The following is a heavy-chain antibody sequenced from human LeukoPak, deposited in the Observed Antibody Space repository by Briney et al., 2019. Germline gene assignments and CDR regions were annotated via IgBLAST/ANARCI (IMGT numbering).Heavy chain of an antibody. J-gene: IGHJ4*02. CDR1: GFTFSSYA. CDR3: ARSGYSSSWPHFDY. D-gene: IGHD6-13*01. CDR2: ISSSGSTI. Sequence: PGGSLRLSCAASGFTFSSYAMSWVRQAPGKGLEWVSYISSSGSTIYYADSVKGRFTISRDNAKNSLYLQMNSLRAEDTAVYYCARSGYSSSWPHFDYWGQGTLVTVSS. V-gene: IGHV3-48*04.